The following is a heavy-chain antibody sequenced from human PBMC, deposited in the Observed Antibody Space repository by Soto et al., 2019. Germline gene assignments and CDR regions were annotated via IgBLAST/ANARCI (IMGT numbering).Heavy chain of an antibody. CDR1: GGSFSGYY. D-gene: IGHD3-10*01. CDR3: ARGLGSGRDYYYYYGMDV. J-gene: IGHJ6*02. V-gene: IGHV4-34*01. Sequence: SETLSLTCAVYGGSFSGYYWSWIRQPPGKGLEWIGEINHSGSTNYNPSLKSRVTISVDTSKNQFSLKLSSVTAADTAVYYCARGLGSGRDYYYYYGMDVWGQGTTVTVSS. CDR2: INHSGST.